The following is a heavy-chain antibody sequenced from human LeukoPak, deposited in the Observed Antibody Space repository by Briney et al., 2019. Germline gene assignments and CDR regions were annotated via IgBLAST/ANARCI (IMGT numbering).Heavy chain of an antibody. Sequence: SVKVSCKASGGTFSSSAISWVRQAPGQGLEWMGRIISILGIASYAQKFQGRVTITADKSTSTAYMELSSLRSEDTAVYYCARDLVVLGGDIWGQGTMVTVSS. V-gene: IGHV1-69*04. J-gene: IGHJ3*02. CDR1: GGTFSSSA. D-gene: IGHD2-2*01. CDR2: IISILGIA. CDR3: ARDLVVLGGDI.